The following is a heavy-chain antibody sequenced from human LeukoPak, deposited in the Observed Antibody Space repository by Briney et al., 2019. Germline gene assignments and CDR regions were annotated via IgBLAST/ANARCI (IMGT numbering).Heavy chain of an antibody. J-gene: IGHJ4*02. CDR2: VYPDDSDV. CDR1: GYNFATDW. Sequence: GESLQISCKGSGYNFATDWIGWVRQMPGKGLEWMGIVYPDDSDVRYNPSFQGQVTISADKSINTAYLQWSSLKASDSAVYYCARQESEMTTPANRYFDHWGQGTLVTVSS. D-gene: IGHD5-24*01. CDR3: ARQESEMTTPANRYFDH. V-gene: IGHV5-51*01.